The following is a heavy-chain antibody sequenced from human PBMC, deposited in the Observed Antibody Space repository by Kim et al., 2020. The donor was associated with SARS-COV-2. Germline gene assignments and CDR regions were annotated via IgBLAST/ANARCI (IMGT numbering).Heavy chain of an antibody. CDR1: GGSISSYY. J-gene: IGHJ6*02. D-gene: IGHD3-3*01. Sequence: SETLSLTCTVSGGSISSYYWSWIRQPAGKGLEWIGRIYTSGSTNYNPSLKSRVTMSVDTSKNQFSLKLSSVTAADTAVYYCAREGDYDFWNNKPYGMDVWGQGTTVTVSS. V-gene: IGHV4-4*07. CDR3: AREGDYDFWNNKPYGMDV. CDR2: IYTSGST.